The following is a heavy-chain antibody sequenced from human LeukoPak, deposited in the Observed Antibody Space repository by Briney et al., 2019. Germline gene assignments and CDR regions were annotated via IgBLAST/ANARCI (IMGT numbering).Heavy chain of an antibody. CDR2: IIPIFGTA. Sequence: SVKVSCKASGGTFSSYAISWVRQAPGQGLEWMGGIIPIFGTANYAQKFQGRVTITADESTSTAYMELRSLRSDDTAVYYWARPNYYYYYGMDVWGQGTTVTVSS. CDR1: GGTFSSYA. V-gene: IGHV1-69*01. J-gene: IGHJ6*02. CDR3: ARPNYYYYYGMDV.